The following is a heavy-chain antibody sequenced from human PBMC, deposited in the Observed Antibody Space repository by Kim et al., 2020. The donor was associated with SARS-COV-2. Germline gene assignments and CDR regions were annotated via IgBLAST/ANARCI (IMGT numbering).Heavy chain of an antibody. CDR3: SRYSPDNYYGMDV. V-gene: IGHV3-49*04. CDR1: GFTFGDHA. D-gene: IGHD6-13*01. Sequence: GGSLRLSCTASGFTFGDHAMSWVRQAPGKGLEWVGFIRSEAYGGTTEFAASVKGRFIISRDDSKSIAYLQMNSLKTEDTAVYYCSRYSPDNYYGMDVWGQGTTVTVSS. J-gene: IGHJ6*02. CDR2: IRSEAYGGTT.